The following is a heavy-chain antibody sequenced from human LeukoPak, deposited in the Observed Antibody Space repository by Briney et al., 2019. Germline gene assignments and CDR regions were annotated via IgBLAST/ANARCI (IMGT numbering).Heavy chain of an antibody. J-gene: IGHJ5*02. Sequence: PGGSLRLSCAASGFMFSSYWMSWDRQAPEKGLEWVANIKEDGSEKYYVDSVKGRFTISRDNAKNSLYLQMNSLRAEDTAIYYCARDKGVVGTLAPWGQGTLVTVSS. CDR3: ARDKGVVGTLAP. CDR1: GFMFSSYW. V-gene: IGHV3-7*01. D-gene: IGHD1-26*01. CDR2: IKEDGSEK.